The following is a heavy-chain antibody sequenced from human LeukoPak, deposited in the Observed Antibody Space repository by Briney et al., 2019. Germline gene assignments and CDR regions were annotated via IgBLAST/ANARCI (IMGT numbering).Heavy chain of an antibody. V-gene: IGHV3-21*01. D-gene: IGHD2-15*01. CDR3: ARGLVVAATHFDY. CDR1: GFTFSSYS. CDR2: ISSSSSYI. Sequence: PGGSLRLSCVASGFTFSSYSMNWVRQAPGKGLEWVSSISSSSSYIYYADSVKGRFTISRDNAKNSLYLQMNSLRAEDTAVYYCARGLVVAATHFDYWGQGTLVTVSS. J-gene: IGHJ4*02.